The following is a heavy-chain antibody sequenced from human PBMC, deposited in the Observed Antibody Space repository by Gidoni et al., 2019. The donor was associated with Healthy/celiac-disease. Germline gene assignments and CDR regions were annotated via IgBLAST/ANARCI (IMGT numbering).Heavy chain of an antibody. J-gene: IGHJ6*02. V-gene: IGHV3-23*01. CDR2: IGNSGSKI. CDR3: AGGIFGVVINGMDV. CDR1: EFTFRSYA. Sequence: EVQFLESGGGLVQPGESLRLSCAASEFTFRSYAMTWVRQAPGKGLEWVSTIGNSGSKIYYADSVKGRFTISRDNSKNTLYLQMNSLRAEDTALYYCAGGIFGVVINGMDVWGQGTTVTVSS. D-gene: IGHD3-3*01.